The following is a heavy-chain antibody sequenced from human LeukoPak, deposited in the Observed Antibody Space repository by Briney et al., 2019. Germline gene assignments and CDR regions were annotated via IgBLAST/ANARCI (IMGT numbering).Heavy chain of an antibody. J-gene: IGHJ4*02. V-gene: IGHV3-21*01. CDR2: ISSSSSYI. D-gene: IGHD4-17*01. CDR3: ARVSIDYGGNSAYFDY. CDR1: GFTFSSYS. Sequence: GGSLRLSCAASGFTFSSYSMNWVRQAPGKGLEWVSSISSSSSYIYYAGSVKGRFTISRDNAKNSLYLQMNSLRAEDTAVYYCARVSIDYGGNSAYFDYWGQGTLVTVSS.